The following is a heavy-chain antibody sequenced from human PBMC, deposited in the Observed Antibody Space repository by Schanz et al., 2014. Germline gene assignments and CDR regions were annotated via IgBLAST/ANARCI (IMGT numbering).Heavy chain of an antibody. V-gene: IGHV1-2*06. CDR1: GYTFTGYS. Sequence: QVQLVQSGADVKKPGASVKVSCKASGYTFTGYSRHWARQAPGQGLEVMGRMNPNRGGTNYAQKLQGRVTMTRDTSISTVYMELTRLTFDDTAIYYCARDSDVSKYNLFDSWGQGTLVTVSS. CDR3: ARDSDVSKYNLFDS. J-gene: IGHJ5*01. CDR2: MNPNRGGT.